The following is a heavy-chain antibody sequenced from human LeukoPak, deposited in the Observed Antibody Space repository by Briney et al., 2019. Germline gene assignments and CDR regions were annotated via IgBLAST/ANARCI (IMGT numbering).Heavy chain of an antibody. CDR3: ARDTNVDTAMVFNY. CDR2: ISSSSCYI. J-gene: IGHJ4*02. Sequence: PGGSLRLSCAASGFTFSSYSMNWVRQAPGKGLEWVTSISSSSCYIYYADSVKGRFTISRDNAKNSLYLQMNSLRAEDTAVYYCARDTNVDTAMVFNYWGQGTLVTVSS. D-gene: IGHD5-18*01. V-gene: IGHV3-21*01. CDR1: GFTFSSYS.